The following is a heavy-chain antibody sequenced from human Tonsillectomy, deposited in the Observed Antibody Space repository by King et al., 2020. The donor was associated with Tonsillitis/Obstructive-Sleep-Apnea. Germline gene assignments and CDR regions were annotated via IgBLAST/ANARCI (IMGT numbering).Heavy chain of an antibody. Sequence: VQLVESGGDLVQPGGSLRLSCTASGFTFRNHWMHWVRHVPGKGLEWVARIKSDGSDSRYADSGKGRLTISRDNAKNTLYLQMNSLRDEDTTVYYCARDEVYGSESCGTWGQGTLVTVSS. CDR3: ARDEVYGSESCGT. V-gene: IGHV3-74*01. J-gene: IGHJ5*02. CDR1: GFTFRNHW. D-gene: IGHD3-10*01. CDR2: IKSDGSDS.